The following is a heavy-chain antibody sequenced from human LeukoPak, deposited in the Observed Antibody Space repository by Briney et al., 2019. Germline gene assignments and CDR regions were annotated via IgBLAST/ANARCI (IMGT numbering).Heavy chain of an antibody. CDR1: GFRFSNAW. CDR2: IGGSGGRT. V-gene: IGHV3-23*01. Sequence: GGSLRLSCAASGFRFSNAWMSWVRQAPGKGLEWVSTIGGSGGRTDNADSVKGRFTISRDNSKNTLYLQMNSLSAEDTTVYYGARHMGSAVPGTGGVVYWGQGTLVTVSS. D-gene: IGHD6-19*01. CDR3: ARHMGSAVPGTGGVVY. J-gene: IGHJ4*02.